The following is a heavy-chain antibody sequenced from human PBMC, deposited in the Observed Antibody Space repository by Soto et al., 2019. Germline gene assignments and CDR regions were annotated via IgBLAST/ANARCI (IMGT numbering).Heavy chain of an antibody. CDR3: ARGTTTSAFSAMDV. CDR1: GFTFSNNA. Sequence: QVQLVESGGGVVQPGRSLRLSCAASGFTFSNNAMDWVRQAPGKGLEWVAVISYDGSNKYIAESVKGRFTISRDNSKNTTFLQMNSLRAEATAVYYCARGTTTSAFSAMDVWGQGTTVTVSS. V-gene: IGHV3-30-3*01. CDR2: ISYDGSNK. J-gene: IGHJ6*02. D-gene: IGHD1-1*01.